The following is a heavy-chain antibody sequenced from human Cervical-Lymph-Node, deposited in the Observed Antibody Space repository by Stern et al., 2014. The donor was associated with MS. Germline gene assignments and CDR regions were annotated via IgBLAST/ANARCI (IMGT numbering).Heavy chain of an antibody. J-gene: IGHJ3*01. Sequence: QVQLQESGPGLVKPSQTLSLTCTVSGASMTTGSYYWNWIRQPAGTGVEWIGHIYTSGSASYHPSLKNRLSMSVDTSKSLFSLIRTVLTAADTAVYYCARGDRRLRAFDLWGQGTMVTVSS. CDR1: GASMTTGSYY. CDR2: IYTSGSA. CDR3: ARGDRRLRAFDL. V-gene: IGHV4-61*02. D-gene: IGHD2-21*02.